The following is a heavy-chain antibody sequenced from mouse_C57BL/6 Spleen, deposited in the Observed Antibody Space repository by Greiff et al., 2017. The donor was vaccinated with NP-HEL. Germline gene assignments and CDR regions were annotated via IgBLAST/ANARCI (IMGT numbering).Heavy chain of an antibody. V-gene: IGHV1-50*01. Sequence: QVQLQQPGAELVKPGASVKLSCKASGYTFTSYWMQWVKQRPGQGLEWIGEIDPSDSYTNYNQQFKGKATLTVDTSSSTAYMQLSSLTSEDSAVYYCARQTAQARFAYWGQGTLVTVSA. J-gene: IGHJ3*01. D-gene: IGHD3-2*02. CDR2: IDPSDSYT. CDR3: ARQTAQARFAY. CDR1: GYTFTSYW.